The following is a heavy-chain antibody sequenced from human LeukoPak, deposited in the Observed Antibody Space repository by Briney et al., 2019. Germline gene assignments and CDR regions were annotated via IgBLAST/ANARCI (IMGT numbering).Heavy chain of an antibody. Sequence: GGSLRLSCTASGFSFDDHAMHWVRQAPRKGLEWVSSITWNSGRIGYADSVKGRFTISRDNAKNSLYLQMNSLRLEDTAWYYCAKVLLPRGITPLDSWGQGTLVTVSS. CDR3: AKVLLPRGITPLDS. CDR1: GFSFDDHA. CDR2: ITWNSGRI. V-gene: IGHV3-9*01. J-gene: IGHJ4*02.